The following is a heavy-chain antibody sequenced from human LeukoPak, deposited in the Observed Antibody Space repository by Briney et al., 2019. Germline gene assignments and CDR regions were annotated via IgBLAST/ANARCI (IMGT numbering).Heavy chain of an antibody. D-gene: IGHD5-12*01. CDR1: GGSISSGGYS. J-gene: IGHJ4*02. CDR2: IYHSGST. V-gene: IGHV4-30-2*01. CDR3: ARRGYSGYDLDY. Sequence: SETLSLTCAVSGGSISSGGYSWSWIRQPPGKGLEWIGYIYHSGSTYYNPSLKSRVTISVDRSKNQFSLKLSSVTAADTAVYYCARRGYSGYDLDYWGQGTLVTVSS.